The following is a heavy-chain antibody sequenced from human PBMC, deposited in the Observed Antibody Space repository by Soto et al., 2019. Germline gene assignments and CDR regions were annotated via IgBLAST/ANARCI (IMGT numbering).Heavy chain of an antibody. Sequence: GASVKVSCTAPEGTFTNYSISWVRQAPGQGLEWMGKIIPILGIQKHAQKFQGRITIIADKSTSTAYMDLTSLRSDDTAVYFCARDGYTGSYHQYWGQGTLVTVSS. J-gene: IGHJ4*02. V-gene: IGHV1-69*04. D-gene: IGHD3-10*01. CDR3: ARDGYTGSYHQY. CDR1: EGTFTNYS. CDR2: IIPILGIQ.